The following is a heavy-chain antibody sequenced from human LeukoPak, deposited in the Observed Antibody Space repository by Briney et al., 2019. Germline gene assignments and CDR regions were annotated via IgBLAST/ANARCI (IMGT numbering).Heavy chain of an antibody. CDR1: GFTVSSNY. Sequence: GGSLILSCAASGFTVSSNYMSWVRQAPGKWLEWVSMIYAGGSTYYADSVKGRFTISRDNSKNTLYLQMSSLRAEDTAVYYCASGLYGMDVWGQGTTVTVSS. J-gene: IGHJ6*02. V-gene: IGHV3-66*01. CDR3: ASGLYGMDV. D-gene: IGHD2-21*01. CDR2: IYAGGST.